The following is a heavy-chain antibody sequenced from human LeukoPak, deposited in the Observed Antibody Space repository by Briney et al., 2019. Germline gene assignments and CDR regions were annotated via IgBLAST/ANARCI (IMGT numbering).Heavy chain of an antibody. V-gene: IGHV1-69*06. CDR1: GGTFSSYA. CDR2: IIPIFGTA. J-gene: IGHJ5*02. D-gene: IGHD3-10*01. CDR3: ARTGYYGSGSYFDP. Sequence: SVKVSCKASGGTFSSYAISWVRQAPGQGLEWMGGIIPIFGTANYAQKFQGRVTITADKSTSTAYMELSRLRSDDTAVYYCARTGYYGSGSYFDPWGQGTLVTVSS.